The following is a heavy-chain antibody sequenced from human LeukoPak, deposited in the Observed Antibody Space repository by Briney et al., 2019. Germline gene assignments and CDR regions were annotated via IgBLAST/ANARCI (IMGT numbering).Heavy chain of an antibody. V-gene: IGHV1-8*01. D-gene: IGHD6-13*01. CDR3: ARIAAAGKRRLNY. J-gene: IGHJ4*02. CDR1: GYTSTSYD. CDR2: MNPNSGNT. Sequence: ASVKVSCKASGYTSTSYDINWVRQATGQGLERMGWMNPNSGNTGYAQKFQGRITMTRNTSISTAYMELSSLTSEDTAVYYCARIAAAGKRRLNYWGQGTLVTVSS.